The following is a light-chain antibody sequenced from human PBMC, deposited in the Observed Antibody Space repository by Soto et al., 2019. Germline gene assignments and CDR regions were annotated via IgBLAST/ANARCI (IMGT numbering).Light chain of an antibody. V-gene: IGKV4-1*01. Sequence: DIVMTQSPDSLAVSLGERATINCKSSQSVLYSSNNKNYLAWYQQQPGQPPKLLICWASNRESGVPDRFSGSGSGTDFTLSISSLQAEDGAVYYCQQYYSTPLTFGGGTKVEIK. CDR3: QQYYSTPLT. J-gene: IGKJ4*01. CDR1: QSVLYSSNNKNY. CDR2: WAS.